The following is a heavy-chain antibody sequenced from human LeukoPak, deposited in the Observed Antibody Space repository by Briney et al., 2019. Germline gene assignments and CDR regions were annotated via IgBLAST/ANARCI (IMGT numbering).Heavy chain of an antibody. CDR1: VGSFSVYY. D-gene: IGHD2-2*01. J-gene: IGHJ4*02. CDR3: ASRKYQWYFDY. CDR2: IKHSGST. Sequence: SETLSLTRAVYVGSFSVYYWSWMPHPSGKGLERIGEIKHSGSTNYNTSLKSRVTISVDTSKNQFCLKLSSVTAADTAVYYCASRKYQWYFDYWGQGTLVTVSS. V-gene: IGHV4-34*01.